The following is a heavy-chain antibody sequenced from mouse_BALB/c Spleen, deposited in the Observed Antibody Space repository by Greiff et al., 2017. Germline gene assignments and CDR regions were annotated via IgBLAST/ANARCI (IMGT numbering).Heavy chain of an antibody. V-gene: IGHV3-8*02. CDR1: GDSITSGY. D-gene: IGHD2-1*01. CDR2: ISYSGST. Sequence: EVQLVESGPSLVKPSQTLSLTCSVTGDSITSGYWNWIRKFPGNKLEYMGYISYSGSTYYNPSLKSRISITRDTSKNQYYLQLNSVTTEDTATYYCARSDYGNYWFAYWGQGTLVTVSA. J-gene: IGHJ3*01. CDR3: ARSDYGNYWFAY.